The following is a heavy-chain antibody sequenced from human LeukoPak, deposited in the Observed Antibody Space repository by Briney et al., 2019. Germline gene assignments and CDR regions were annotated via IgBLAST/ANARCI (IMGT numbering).Heavy chain of an antibody. J-gene: IGHJ4*02. Sequence: ASVKVSCKAFGYTXTSYYMHWVRQAPGQGLEWMGIVNPSGDNTGYAQKFQGRVTMTRDTSTSTLYMGLSSLGYEDTAVYYCARVRGGGSYSDYWGQGTPVTVSS. CDR1: GYTXTSYY. CDR3: ARVRGGGSYSDY. CDR2: VNPSGDNT. D-gene: IGHD1-26*01. V-gene: IGHV1-46*01.